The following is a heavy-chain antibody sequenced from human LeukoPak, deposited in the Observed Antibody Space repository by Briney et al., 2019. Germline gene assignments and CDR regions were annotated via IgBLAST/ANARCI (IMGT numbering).Heavy chain of an antibody. CDR1: GYTFTSYG. J-gene: IGHJ4*02. D-gene: IGHD2-2*01. Sequence: ASVKASCKASGYTFTSYGISWVRQAPGQGLEWMGWISAYNGNTNYAQKLQGRVTMTTDTSTSTAYMELRSLRSDDTAVYYCARSLTRYQLEYYFDYWGQGTLVTVSS. CDR3: ARSLTRYQLEYYFDY. V-gene: IGHV1-18*01. CDR2: ISAYNGNT.